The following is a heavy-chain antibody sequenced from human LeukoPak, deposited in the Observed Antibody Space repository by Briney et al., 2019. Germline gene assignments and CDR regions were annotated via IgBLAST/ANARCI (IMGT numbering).Heavy chain of an antibody. CDR3: ARDGWFGRHDAFDI. CDR2: INSDGSST. J-gene: IGHJ3*02. CDR1: GLTFSSYW. Sequence: GGSLRLSCAAPGLTFSSYWMHWVRQAPGKGLVWVSRINSDGSSTSYADSVKGRFTISRDNAKNTLYLQMNSLRAEDTAVYYCARDGWFGRHDAFDIWGQGTMVTVSS. D-gene: IGHD3-10*01. V-gene: IGHV3-74*01.